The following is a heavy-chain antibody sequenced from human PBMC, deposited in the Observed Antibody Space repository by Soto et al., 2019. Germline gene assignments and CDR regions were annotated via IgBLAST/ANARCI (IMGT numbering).Heavy chain of an antibody. D-gene: IGHD5-18*01. CDR3: ARVAWTQLWPIFDY. CDR2: ISAYNGNT. CDR1: GYTFTSYG. V-gene: IGHV1-18*01. Sequence: ASVKVSCKASGYTFTSYGISWVRQAPGQGLEWMGWISAYNGNTNYAQKLQGRVTMTTDTSTSTAYMELRSLRSDDTAVYYCARVAWTQLWPIFDYWGQGTLVTVSS. J-gene: IGHJ4*02.